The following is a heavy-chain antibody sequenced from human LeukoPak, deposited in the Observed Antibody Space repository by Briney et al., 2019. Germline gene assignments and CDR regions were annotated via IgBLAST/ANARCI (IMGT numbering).Heavy chain of an antibody. D-gene: IGHD6-19*01. J-gene: IGHJ4*02. V-gene: IGHV4-39*07. CDR3: ARVSSGWYGGFDY. CDR2: IYYSGST. Sequence: SETLSLTCTVSGGSISSSSYYWGWIRQPPGKGLEWIGSIYYSGSTNYNPSLKSRVTISVDTSKNQFSLKLSSVTAADTAVYYCARVSSGWYGGFDYWGQGTLVTVSS. CDR1: GGSISSSSYY.